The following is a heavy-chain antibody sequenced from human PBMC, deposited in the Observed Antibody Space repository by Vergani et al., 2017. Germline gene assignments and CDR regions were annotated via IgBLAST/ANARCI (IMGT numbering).Heavy chain of an antibody. D-gene: IGHD3-10*01. CDR1: GFTFSSYA. J-gene: IGHJ3*02. V-gene: IGHV3-23*01. CDR3: AKVKTMVRGVTRFDAFYI. CDR2: ISGSGGST. Sequence: EVQLLESGGGLVQPGGSLRLSCAASGFTFSSYAMSWVRQAPGKGLEWVSAISGSGGSTYYADSVKGRFTISRDNSKNTLYLQMNSLRAEDTAVYYCAKVKTMVRGVTRFDAFYIWGQGTMVTVSS.